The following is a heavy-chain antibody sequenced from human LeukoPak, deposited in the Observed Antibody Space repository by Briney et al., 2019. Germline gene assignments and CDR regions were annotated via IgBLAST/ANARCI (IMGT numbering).Heavy chain of an antibody. J-gene: IGHJ4*02. CDR3: TSAAAAGTTFRG. V-gene: IGHV6-1*01. CDR1: GDSVSSNSAA. CDR2: TYYRSKWYS. D-gene: IGHD3-10*01. Sequence: SQTLSLTCVISGDSVSSNSAAWHWIRQSPSRGLEWLGRTYYRSKWYSDYAVSVKSRITIIPDTSKNQFSLRLNSVTPEDTAVYYCTSAAAAGTTFRGWGQGTLVTVSS.